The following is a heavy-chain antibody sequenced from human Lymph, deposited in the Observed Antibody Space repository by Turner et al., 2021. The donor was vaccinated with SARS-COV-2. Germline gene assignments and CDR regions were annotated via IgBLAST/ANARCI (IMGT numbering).Heavy chain of an antibody. CDR2: IIPILRIA. J-gene: IGHJ6*02. CDR1: GGTFSSYA. CDR3: GRVVGGFGELGYYYYYGMDV. V-gene: IGHV1-69*10. Sequence: QVQLVQSGAEVKKPGSSVKVSCKASGGTFSSYAISWVRQAPGQGLEWMGGIIPILRIATYAQKCQGRVTITADKSTSTAYMELSSLRSEDTAVFYCGRVVGGFGELGYYYYYGMDVWGQGTTVTVSS. D-gene: IGHD3-10*01.